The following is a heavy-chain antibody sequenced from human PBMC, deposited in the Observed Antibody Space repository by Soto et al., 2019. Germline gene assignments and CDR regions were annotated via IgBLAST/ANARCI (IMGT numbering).Heavy chain of an antibody. D-gene: IGHD3-9*01. V-gene: IGHV3-23*01. Sequence: EVQLLESGGGLVQPGGSLRLSCAASGFTFSTYAMTWVRQAPGQGLEWVSTVTGSGAYTFDADSVKGRFTITRDNSKDTLHLRMNSLRPEDTAVYYCAKERYCDILADSYYSYGMDVWGQGTPVTVSS. J-gene: IGHJ6*02. CDR3: AKERYCDILADSYYSYGMDV. CDR2: VTGSGAYT. CDR1: GFTFSTYA.